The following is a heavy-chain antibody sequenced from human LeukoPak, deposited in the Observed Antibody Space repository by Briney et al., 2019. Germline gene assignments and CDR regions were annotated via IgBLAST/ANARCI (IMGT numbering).Heavy chain of an antibody. Sequence: GGTLRLSCAASGFTFSTYGMSWVRQAPGKGLEWVSSINNSGGNTYYADSVKGRFTISRDNSKNTLYLQMNRLRAEDTAVYYCAKDSRTTYDSSWLYYFDSWGQGTLVTVSS. V-gene: IGHV3-23*01. CDR3: AKDSRTTYDSSWLYYFDS. CDR1: GFTFSTYG. J-gene: IGHJ4*02. D-gene: IGHD6-13*01. CDR2: INNSGGNT.